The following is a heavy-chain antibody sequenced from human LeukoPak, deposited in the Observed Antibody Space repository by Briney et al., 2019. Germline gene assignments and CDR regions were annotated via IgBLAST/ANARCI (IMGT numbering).Heavy chain of an antibody. CDR1: GFTFSSYS. CDR3: ARDMRLRAFDI. J-gene: IGHJ3*02. D-gene: IGHD2-2*01. V-gene: IGHV3-21*01. Sequence: GGSLRLSCAASGFTFSSYSMNWVRQAPGKGLEWVSSISSSSSYIYYADSVKGRFTISRDNAKNSLYLQMNSLRAEGTAVYYCARDMRLRAFDIWGQGTMVTVSS. CDR2: ISSSSSYI.